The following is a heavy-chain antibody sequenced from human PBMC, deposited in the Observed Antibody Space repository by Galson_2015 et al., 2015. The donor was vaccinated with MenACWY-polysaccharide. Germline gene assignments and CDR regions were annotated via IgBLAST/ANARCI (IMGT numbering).Heavy chain of an antibody. J-gene: IGHJ4*02. CDR3: AREHSGGHYQLDY. CDR2: ISSSGTYI. V-gene: IGHV3-21*01. CDR1: GFAFSAYS. D-gene: IGHD3-22*01. Sequence: SLRLSCAASGFAFSAYSMNWVRQAPGRGLEWVSSISSSGTYIYYADSVKGRFTISRDNAKNSLYLQMNSLRAEDTAVYYCAREHSGGHYQLDYWGQGTLVTVSS.